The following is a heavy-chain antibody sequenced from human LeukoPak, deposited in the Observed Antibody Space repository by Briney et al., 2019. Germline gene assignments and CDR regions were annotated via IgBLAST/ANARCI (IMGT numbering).Heavy chain of an antibody. D-gene: IGHD2-8*01. J-gene: IGHJ4*02. V-gene: IGHV3-30*18. Sequence: GRSLRLSCAASGFTFSNYGMHWVRQAPGKGLEWVAVISYDGSNKYYADSVKGRFTISRDNSKNTLYLQMNSLRAEDTAVYYCAKDPSGEWTPYYFDYWGQGTLVTVSS. CDR2: ISYDGSNK. CDR1: GFTFSNYG. CDR3: AKDPSGEWTPYYFDY.